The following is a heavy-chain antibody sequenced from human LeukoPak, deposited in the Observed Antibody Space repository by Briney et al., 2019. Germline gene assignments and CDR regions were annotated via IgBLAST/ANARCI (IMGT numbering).Heavy chain of an antibody. CDR2: INHSGST. J-gene: IGHJ4*02. Sequence: PSETLSLTCAVYGGSFSGYYWSWIRQPPGEGLEWIGEINHSGSTNYNPSLKSRVTISVDTSKNQFSLKPSSVTAADTAVYYCAIGYCSSTSCLPLDYWGQGTLVTVSS. CDR1: GGSFSGYY. V-gene: IGHV4-34*01. CDR3: AIGYCSSTSCLPLDY. D-gene: IGHD2-2*01.